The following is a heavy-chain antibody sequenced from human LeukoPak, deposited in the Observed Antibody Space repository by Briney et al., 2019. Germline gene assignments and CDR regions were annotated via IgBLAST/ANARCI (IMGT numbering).Heavy chain of an antibody. J-gene: IGHJ4*02. CDR2: ISWNSGSI. V-gene: IGHV3-9*01. Sequence: GGSLRLSCAASGFTFDDYAMHWVRQAPGKGLEWVSGISWNSGSIGYADSVKGRFTISRDNAKNSLYLQMNSLRAEDTALYYCAKGSLSIAVAGNHFDYWGQGTLVTVSP. CDR3: AKGSLSIAVAGNHFDY. CDR1: GFTFDDYA. D-gene: IGHD6-19*01.